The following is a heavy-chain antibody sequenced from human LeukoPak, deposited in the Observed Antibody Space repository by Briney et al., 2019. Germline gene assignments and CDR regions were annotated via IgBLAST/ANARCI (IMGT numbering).Heavy chain of an antibody. V-gene: IGHV1-2*02. CDR3: ARGGYSSSWYEVGITAFDI. CDR2: INPNSGGT. D-gene: IGHD6-13*01. J-gene: IGHJ3*02. CDR1: GYTFTGYY. Sequence: GASVKVFCKASGYTFTGYYMHWVRQAPGQGLEWMGWINPNSGGTNYAQKFQGRVTMTRDTSISTAYMELSRLRSDDTAVYYCARGGYSSSWYEVGITAFDIWGQGTMVTVSS.